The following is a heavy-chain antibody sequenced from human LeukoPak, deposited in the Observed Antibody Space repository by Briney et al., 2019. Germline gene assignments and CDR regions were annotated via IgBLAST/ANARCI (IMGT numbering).Heavy chain of an antibody. D-gene: IGHD3-3*01. J-gene: IGHJ6*02. V-gene: IGHV3-74*01. CDR1: GFTFSNFW. CDR2: IYGDGSFT. Sequence: GGSLRLSCAASGFTFSNFWMHWVRQAPGKGLVWVALIYGDGSFTRYADSVKGRFTISRDNSKNTLYLQMNSLRAEDTAVYYCAKGSYDFWSGYLSYYYYYGMDVWGQGTTVTVSS. CDR3: AKGSYDFWSGYLSYYYYYGMDV.